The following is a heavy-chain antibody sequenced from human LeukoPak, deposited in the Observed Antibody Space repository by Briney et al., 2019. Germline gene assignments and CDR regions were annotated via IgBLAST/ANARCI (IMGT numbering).Heavy chain of an antibody. D-gene: IGHD2-2*02. J-gene: IGHJ6*02. CDR2: ISSSGTYM. CDR3: ARWAQFQLLYSFVYGMDV. Sequence: PGGSLRLSCAASGFTFSSYWMSWVRQAPGKGLEWVSSISSSGTYMYYADSLRGRFTISRDNVKNSVFLQIDSLGAEDTAVYYCARWAQFQLLYSFVYGMDVWGRGTTVVVSS. CDR1: GFTFSSYW. V-gene: IGHV3-21*06.